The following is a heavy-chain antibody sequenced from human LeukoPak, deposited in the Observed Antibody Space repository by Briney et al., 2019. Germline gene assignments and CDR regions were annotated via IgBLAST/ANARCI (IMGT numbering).Heavy chain of an antibody. CDR1: GGTFSSYA. V-gene: IGHV1-69*13. CDR3: ATRGRRDGYNYLDDAFDI. J-gene: IGHJ3*02. Sequence: ASVKVSCKASGGTFSSYAISWVRQAPGQGLEWMGGIIPIFGTANYAQKFQGRVTITADESTSTAYMELSSLRSEDTAVYYCATRGRRDGYNYLDDAFDIWGQGTMVTVSS. CDR2: IIPIFGTA. D-gene: IGHD5-24*01.